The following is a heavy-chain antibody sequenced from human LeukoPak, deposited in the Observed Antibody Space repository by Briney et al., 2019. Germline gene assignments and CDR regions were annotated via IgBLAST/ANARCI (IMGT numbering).Heavy chain of an antibody. CDR3: ARDGGDWGYYYYYYYMDV. D-gene: IGHD2-21*02. V-gene: IGHV3-30*03. Sequence: GGSLRLSCAASGFTFSSYGMHWVRQAPGKGLEWVAVISYDGSNKYYADSVKGRFTISRDNSKNTLYLQMNSLRAEDTAVYYCARDGGDWGYYYYYYYMDVWGKGTTVTVSS. CDR2: ISYDGSNK. CDR1: GFTFSSYG. J-gene: IGHJ6*03.